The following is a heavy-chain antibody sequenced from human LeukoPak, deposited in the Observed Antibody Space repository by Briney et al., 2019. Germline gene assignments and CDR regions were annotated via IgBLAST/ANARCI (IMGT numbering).Heavy chain of an antibody. CDR1: GGSISSGTYY. Sequence: PSETLSLTCTVFGGSISSGTYYWSWIRQPAGKGLEWIGRIYSSGSTNDNPSLKSRVTISVDTSKNQFSLKLSSVTAADTAVYYCARAPYEEGSAWHNYYYMDVWGKGTTVTVSS. CDR2: IYSSGST. V-gene: IGHV4-61*02. J-gene: IGHJ6*03. D-gene: IGHD6-25*01. CDR3: ARAPYEEGSAWHNYYYMDV.